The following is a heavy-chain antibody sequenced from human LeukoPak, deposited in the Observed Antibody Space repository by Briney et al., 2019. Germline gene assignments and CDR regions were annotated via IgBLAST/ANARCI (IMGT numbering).Heavy chain of an antibody. CDR3: AREQEDYDFWSGYYKGNWFDP. D-gene: IGHD3-3*01. Sequence: ASVKVSCKASGYTFTSYGISWVRQAPGQGLEWMGWISAYNGRTYYAQKLQGRVTMTTDTSTSTAYMELRSLRSDDTAVYYCAREQEDYDFWSGYYKGNWFDPWGQGTLVTVSS. J-gene: IGHJ5*02. CDR1: GYTFTSYG. V-gene: IGHV1-18*01. CDR2: ISAYNGRT.